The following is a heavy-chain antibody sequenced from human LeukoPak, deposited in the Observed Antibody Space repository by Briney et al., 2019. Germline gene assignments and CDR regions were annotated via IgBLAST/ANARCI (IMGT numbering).Heavy chain of an antibody. V-gene: IGHV4-4*02. CDR1: GGSISSSNW. CDR3: ARDNYDSSGYYWFRFDY. D-gene: IGHD3-22*01. J-gene: IGHJ4*02. CDR2: IYHSGST. Sequence: PSGTLSLTCAVSGGSISSSNWWSWVRQPPGKGLEWIGEIYHSGSTNYNPSLKSRVTISVDKSKNQFSLKLSPVTAADTAVYYCARDNYDSSGYYWFRFDYWGQGTLVTVSS.